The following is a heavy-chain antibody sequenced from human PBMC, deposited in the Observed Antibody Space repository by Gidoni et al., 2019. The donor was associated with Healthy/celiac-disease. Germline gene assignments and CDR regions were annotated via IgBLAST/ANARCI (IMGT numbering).Heavy chain of an antibody. D-gene: IGHD6-13*01. CDR3: ARGRGAAADAFDI. CDR1: AGPFSSYA. J-gene: IGHJ3*02. CDR2: IIPIFGTA. V-gene: IGHV1-69*01. Sequence: QVQLLQSGAAVQKPGSSVKVSCTASAGPFSSYAISWVRQAPGQGLEWMGGIIPIFGTANYAQKFQGRVTITADESTSTAYMELSSLRSEDTAVYYCARGRGAAADAFDIWGQGTMVTVSS.